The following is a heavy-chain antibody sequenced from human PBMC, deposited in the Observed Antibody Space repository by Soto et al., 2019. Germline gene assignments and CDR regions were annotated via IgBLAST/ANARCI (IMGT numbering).Heavy chain of an antibody. CDR2: IYHSGST. D-gene: IGHD3-9*01. J-gene: IGHJ5*02. V-gene: IGHV4-31*03. CDR1: GGSISSSDSY. CDR3: ARGRHYDISTGLNWFDP. Sequence: QVQLQESGPGLVKPSQTLSLTCSVSGGSISSSDSYWSWIRQHPGKGLEWFGYIYHSGSTYYNPSLKSRVTMSIDTSKNPFSLKLTSVTAADTAVYFCARGRHYDISTGLNWFDPWGQGTLVTVSS.